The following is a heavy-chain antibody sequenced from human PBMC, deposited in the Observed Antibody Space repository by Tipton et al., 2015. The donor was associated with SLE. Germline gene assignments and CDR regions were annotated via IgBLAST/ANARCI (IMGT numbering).Heavy chain of an antibody. V-gene: IGHV4-61*02. Sequence: LSLTCTVSGGSISSSSYYWSWIRQPAGKGLEWIGRIYTSGSTNYNPSLKSRVTMSVDTSKNQFSLKLSSVTAADTAVYYCARGGDSTGGFDPWGQGTLVTVSS. CDR2: IYTSGST. D-gene: IGHD3-10*01. J-gene: IGHJ5*02. CDR1: GGSISSSSYY. CDR3: ARGGDSTGGFDP.